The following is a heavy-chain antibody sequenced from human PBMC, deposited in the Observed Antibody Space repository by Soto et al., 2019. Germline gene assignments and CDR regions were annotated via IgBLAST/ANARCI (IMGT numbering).Heavy chain of an antibody. D-gene: IGHD6-19*01. CDR3: ARQTPPRSGWPRAPGYFDY. CDR1: GLTFSSYW. CDR2: IKQDGSEK. J-gene: IGHJ4*02. V-gene: IGHV3-7*05. Sequence: GGSLRLSCAASGLTFSSYWMSWVRRAPGKGPEWVANIKQDGSEKYYVDSVEGRFTISRDNAKDSLYLQMNSLRAEDTAVYYCARQTPPRSGWPRAPGYFDYWGQGTLVTVSS.